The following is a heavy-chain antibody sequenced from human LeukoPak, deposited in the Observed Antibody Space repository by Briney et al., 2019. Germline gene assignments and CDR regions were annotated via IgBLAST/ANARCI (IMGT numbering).Heavy chain of an antibody. D-gene: IGHD4-11*01. Sequence: SETLSLTCTVSGGSISSYYWSWIRQPPGKGLEWIGYIYYSGSTNYNPSLKSRVTISVDTSKNQFSLKLSTVTAADTAVYYCARETVTPGSYYYYYMDVWGKGTTVTVSS. J-gene: IGHJ6*03. CDR1: GGSISSYY. CDR3: ARETVTPGSYYYYYMDV. CDR2: IYYSGST. V-gene: IGHV4-59*01.